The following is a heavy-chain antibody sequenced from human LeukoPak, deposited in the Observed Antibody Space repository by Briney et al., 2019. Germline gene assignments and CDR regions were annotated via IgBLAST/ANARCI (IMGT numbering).Heavy chain of an antibody. CDR3: LKDQSGSGSW. V-gene: IGHV3-64D*06. D-gene: IGHD3-10*01. CDR2: ISSDGGST. Sequence: PGGSLRLSCSASGFTSSTYGMHWVRQAPGKGLEYVSSISSDGGSTYYADSVKGRFTISRDNSKNTLYLQVNTLRPEDTAVYYCLKDQSGSGSWWGQGTLVTVSS. J-gene: IGHJ4*02. CDR1: GFTSSTYG.